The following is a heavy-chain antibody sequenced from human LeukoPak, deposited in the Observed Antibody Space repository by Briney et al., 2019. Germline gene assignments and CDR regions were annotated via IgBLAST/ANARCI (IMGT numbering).Heavy chain of an antibody. V-gene: IGHV1-18*01. CDR2: ISAYNGNT. Sequence: ASVKVSCKASGYTFTSYGISWVRQAPGQGLEWMGWISAYNGNTNYAQKLQGRVTMTTDTSTSTAYMELRSLRSDDTAVYYCATPSRVGATTDPDYWGQGTLVTVSS. CDR1: GYTFTSYG. D-gene: IGHD1-26*01. J-gene: IGHJ4*02. CDR3: ATPSRVGATTDPDY.